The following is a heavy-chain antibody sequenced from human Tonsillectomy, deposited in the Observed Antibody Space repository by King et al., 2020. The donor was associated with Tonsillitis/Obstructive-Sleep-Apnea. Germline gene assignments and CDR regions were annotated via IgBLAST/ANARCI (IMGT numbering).Heavy chain of an antibody. D-gene: IGHD6-19*01. CDR2: ISYDGSNK. CDR3: ATGRRSGAWQWLPQNDY. V-gene: IGHV3-30*04. J-gene: IGHJ4*02. Sequence: QLVQSGGGVVQPGGSLRLSCAASGFTFSSYAMHWVRPAPGKGLEWVAVISYDGSNKYYADPVKGRFTISRDNSKNTLYLQMNSLRAEDTAVYYCATGRRSGAWQWLPQNDYWGQGTLVTVSS. CDR1: GFTFSSYA.